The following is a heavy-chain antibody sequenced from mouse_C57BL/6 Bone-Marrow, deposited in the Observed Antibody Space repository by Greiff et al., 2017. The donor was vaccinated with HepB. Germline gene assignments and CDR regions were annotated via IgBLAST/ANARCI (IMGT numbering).Heavy chain of an antibody. CDR3: ARESDSSFDY. CDR2: INPGSGGT. Sequence: VQLQQSGAELVRPGTSVKVSCKASGYAFTNYLIEWVKQRPGQGLEWIGVINPGSGGTNYNEKFKGKATLTADKSSSTAYMQISSLTSEDSAVYFCARESDSSFDYWGQGTTLTVSS. CDR1: GYAFTNYL. J-gene: IGHJ2*01. V-gene: IGHV1-54*01. D-gene: IGHD2-4*01.